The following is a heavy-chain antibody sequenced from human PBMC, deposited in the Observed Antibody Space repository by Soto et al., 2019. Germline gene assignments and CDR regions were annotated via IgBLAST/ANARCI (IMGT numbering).Heavy chain of an antibody. J-gene: IGHJ6*02. CDR2: IYPGDSDT. CDR1: GYSFTSYW. V-gene: IGHV5-51*01. Sequence: PGESLQISCKGSGYSFTSYWIGCVRQMPGKGLEWMGIIYPGDSDTRYSPSFQGQVTISADKSISTAYLQWSSLKASDTAMYYCARHGVVVVPAARKNYYYYGMDVWGQGTTVTVS. CDR3: ARHGVVVVPAARKNYYYYGMDV. D-gene: IGHD2-2*01.